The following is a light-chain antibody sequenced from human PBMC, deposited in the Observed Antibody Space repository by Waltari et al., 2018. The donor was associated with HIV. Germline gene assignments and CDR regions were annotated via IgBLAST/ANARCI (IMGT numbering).Light chain of an antibody. CDR1: SSNIGATYD. V-gene: IGLV1-40*01. Sequence: QPVLTQPPSVSGAPGQRVTISCTRSSSNIGATYDVHWYQQLPGTAPKLLIYANNNRPSGVPDRFSGSKSGSASLAITGLQAEDEADYYCQSYDSTLRVVFGGGTKLTVL. CDR3: QSYDSTLRVV. CDR2: ANN. J-gene: IGLJ2*01.